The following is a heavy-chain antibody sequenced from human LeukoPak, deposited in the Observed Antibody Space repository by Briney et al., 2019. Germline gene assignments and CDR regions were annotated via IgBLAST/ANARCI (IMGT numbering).Heavy chain of an antibody. J-gene: IGHJ4*02. V-gene: IGHV4-34*01. Sequence: SETLSLTCAVYGGSFSGYYWSWIRQPPGKGLEWIGEINHSGSTNYNPSLKSRVTISVDTSKNQFSLKLSSVTAADTAVHYCARGGYSSSWYVPHPFDYRGQGTLVTVSS. CDR1: GGSFSGYY. CDR3: ARGGYSSSWYVPHPFDY. D-gene: IGHD6-13*01. CDR2: INHSGST.